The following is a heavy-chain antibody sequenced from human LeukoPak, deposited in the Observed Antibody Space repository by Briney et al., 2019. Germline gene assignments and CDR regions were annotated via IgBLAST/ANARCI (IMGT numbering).Heavy chain of an antibody. Sequence: SQTLSLTCTVSVGSISSGDYYWSWIRQPPGKGLEWIGYIYYSGSTYYNPSLKSRVTISVDTSKNQFSLKLSSVTAADTAVYYCARDPKGYCSSTSCYTPNYWGQGTLVTVSS. CDR3: ARDPKGYCSSTSCYTPNY. D-gene: IGHD2-2*02. V-gene: IGHV4-30-4*08. J-gene: IGHJ4*02. CDR1: VGSISSGDYY. CDR2: IYYSGST.